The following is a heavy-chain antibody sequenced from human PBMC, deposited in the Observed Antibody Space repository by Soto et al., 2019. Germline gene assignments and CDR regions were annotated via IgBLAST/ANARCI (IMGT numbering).Heavy chain of an antibody. D-gene: IGHD2-2*01. J-gene: IGHJ3*02. V-gene: IGHV1-2*04. CDR2: INPNSGGT. CDR1: GYTFTGYY. CDR3: ARESGYCSSTSCYLAGAFDI. Sequence: WASVKVSCKASGYTFTGYYMHWVRQAPGQGLEWMGWINPNSGGTNYAQKFQGWVTMTRDTSISTAYMELSRLRSDDTAVYYCARESGYCSSTSCYLAGAFDIWGQGTMVTVSS.